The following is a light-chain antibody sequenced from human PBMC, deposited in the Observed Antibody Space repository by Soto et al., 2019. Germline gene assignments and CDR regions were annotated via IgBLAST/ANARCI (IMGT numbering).Light chain of an antibody. CDR3: AAWDDSLNGWV. CDR2: SNN. J-gene: IGLJ3*02. CDR1: SSNIGSNS. Sequence: QSVLTQPPSVSATPGQRVSVSCSGSSSNIGSNSGNWYQQLPGTAPKLLMYSNNQRPSGVPDRFSGSKSGTSASLAISGLQSEDEADYYCAAWDDSLNGWVFGGGTQLTVL. V-gene: IGLV1-44*01.